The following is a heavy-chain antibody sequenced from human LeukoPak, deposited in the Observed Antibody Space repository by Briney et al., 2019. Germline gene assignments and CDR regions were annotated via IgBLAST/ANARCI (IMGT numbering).Heavy chain of an antibody. CDR3: ARDVNPTRYSSSWLFDY. Sequence: GASVKVSCKASGYTFTSHYMHWVRQAPGQGLEWMGIINPSGGSTSYAQKFQGRVTMTRDTSTSTVYMELSSLRSEDTAVYYCARDVNPTRYSSSWLFDYWGQGTLVTVSS. CDR2: INPSGGST. CDR1: GYTFTSHY. D-gene: IGHD6-13*01. V-gene: IGHV1-46*01. J-gene: IGHJ4*02.